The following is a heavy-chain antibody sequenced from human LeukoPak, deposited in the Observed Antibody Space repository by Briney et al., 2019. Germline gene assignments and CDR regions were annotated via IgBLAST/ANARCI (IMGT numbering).Heavy chain of an antibody. CDR3: ARHQVTHPGDNWFDP. CDR2: IYYSGST. V-gene: IGHV4-39*01. Sequence: PSETLSLTCTVSGGSISSSSYYWGWIRQPPGKGLEWIGSIYYSGSTYYNPSLKSRVTISVDTSKNQFSLKLSSVTAADTAVYYCARHQVTHPGDNWFDPWGQGTLVTVSS. J-gene: IGHJ5*02. CDR1: GGSISSSSYY. D-gene: IGHD3-10*01.